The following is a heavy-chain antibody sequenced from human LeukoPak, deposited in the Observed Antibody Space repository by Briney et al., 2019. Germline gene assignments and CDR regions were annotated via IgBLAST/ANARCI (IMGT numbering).Heavy chain of an antibody. Sequence: GESLKISCKGSGYNFINYWIGWVRQMPGEGLEWMGIIYPGDSDTRYSPSFQGQVTISADKSISTAYPQWSSLKASDTAMYYCARGVCSGGSCYSWGRGAFDIWGQGTMVTVSS. V-gene: IGHV5-51*01. CDR1: GYNFINYW. J-gene: IGHJ3*02. CDR3: ARGVCSGGSCYSWGRGAFDI. D-gene: IGHD2-15*01. CDR2: IYPGDSDT.